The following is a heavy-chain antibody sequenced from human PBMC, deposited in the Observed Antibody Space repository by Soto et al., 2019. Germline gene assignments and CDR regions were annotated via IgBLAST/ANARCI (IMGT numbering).Heavy chain of an antibody. V-gene: IGHV1-2*02. Sequence: GASVKVSCKSSGYTLIGYYLHWVRQAPGQGLEWMGWINPKSGATNYAQKFQGRVTMTRDTSISTASMELSSLTSDDTAVYYCAADVTTLTTFRFDPWGQGTLVTVSS. J-gene: IGHJ5*02. CDR1: GYTLIGYY. D-gene: IGHD4-17*01. CDR3: AADVTTLTTFRFDP. CDR2: INPKSGAT.